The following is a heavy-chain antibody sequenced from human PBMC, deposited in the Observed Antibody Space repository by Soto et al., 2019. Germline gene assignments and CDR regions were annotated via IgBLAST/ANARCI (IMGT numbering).Heavy chain of an antibody. CDR1: GGSVSSVSYY. V-gene: IGHV4-61*01. D-gene: IGHD2-2*02. CDR2: IYYSGST. J-gene: IGHJ6*02. CDR3: ARVGFDIVVVPAAIELEPNYYGMDV. Sequence: PSETLSLTCTVSGGSVSSVSYYWSWIRHPPGKGLECSGYIYYSGSTNYNPSLKSRVTISVDTSKHQFSLKLSSVTAADTAVYYCARVGFDIVVVPAAIELEPNYYGMDVWGQATTVTVSS.